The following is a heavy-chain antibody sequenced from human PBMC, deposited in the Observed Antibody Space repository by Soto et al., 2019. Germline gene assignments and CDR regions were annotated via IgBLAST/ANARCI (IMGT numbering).Heavy chain of an antibody. CDR3: VKGYWKGDV. V-gene: IGHV3-23*01. J-gene: IGHJ6*02. Sequence: EVPLLESGGGLVQPGGSLRLSCAASGFTFSTYAMNWVRQAPGNGLEWVSAISGSGGSIHNADSVKGRFTISRDNSKNTLYLQMNSLRDEDTAVYHCVKGYWKGDVWGQGTTVTVSS. CDR2: ISGSGGSI. CDR1: GFTFSTYA. D-gene: IGHD1-1*01.